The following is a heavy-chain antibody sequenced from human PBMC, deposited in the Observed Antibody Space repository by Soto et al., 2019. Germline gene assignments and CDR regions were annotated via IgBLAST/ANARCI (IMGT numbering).Heavy chain of an antibody. J-gene: IGHJ6*02. CDR2: IIPVFGTP. CDR3: ARGDATKIIVTTYYGLDV. V-gene: IGHV1-69*12. Sequence: QVQVVQSGAEVKKPGSSVKVSCKASGGSFSNYGISWVRQAPGQGLEWMGGIIPVFGTPHYAQKFQDRVTITADEXTXTXDMEVSSLTSEDTAVYYCARGDATKIIVTTYYGLDVWGQGTTVTVSS. D-gene: IGHD3-22*01. CDR1: GGSFSNYG.